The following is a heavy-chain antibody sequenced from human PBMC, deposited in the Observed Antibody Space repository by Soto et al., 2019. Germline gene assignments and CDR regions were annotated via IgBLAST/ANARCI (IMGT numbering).Heavy chain of an antibody. J-gene: IGHJ4*02. Sequence: QVQLVQSGAEVKKPVASVKVSCKASGYTFTSYGISWVREAPGQGLEWMGWISAYNGNTNYAQKLQGRVTMTTDTSTCTAYMELRSLRSDDTAVYYYARRIAVAESGWWGPYDYWGQGTLVTVSS. D-gene: IGHD6-19*01. CDR3: ARRIAVAESGWWGPYDY. V-gene: IGHV1-18*04. CDR2: ISAYNGNT. CDR1: GYTFTSYG.